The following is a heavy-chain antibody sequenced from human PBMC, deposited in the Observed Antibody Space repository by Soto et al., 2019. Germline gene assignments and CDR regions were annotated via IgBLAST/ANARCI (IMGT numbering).Heavy chain of an antibody. CDR2: IIPILGIA. CDR1: GGTFSSYT. J-gene: IGHJ3*02. Sequence: ASVKVSCKASGGTFSSYTISWVRQAPGQGLEWMGRIIPILGIANYAQKFQGRVTITADKSTSTAYMELSSLRSEDTAVYYCARGLATVGYCSSTSCSDAFDIWGQGTMVTVSS. D-gene: IGHD2-2*01. V-gene: IGHV1-69*02. CDR3: ARGLATVGYCSSTSCSDAFDI.